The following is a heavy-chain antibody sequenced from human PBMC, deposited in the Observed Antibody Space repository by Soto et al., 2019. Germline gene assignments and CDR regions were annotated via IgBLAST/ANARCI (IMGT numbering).Heavy chain of an antibody. CDR2: ISYDGSNK. CDR1: GSTFSNYI. CDR3: AGGDNYYALGV. D-gene: IGHD2-15*01. V-gene: IGHV3-30-3*01. J-gene: IGHJ6*02. Sequence: QLQLVESGGGVVQPGTSLRLSCTASGSTFSNYIMHCVRQAPGKGLDWVAFISYDGSNKDYADSVEGRFTISRDNSKSTLYLQLSSLRPEDTAVYYCAGGDNYYALGVWGQGTTVTVSS.